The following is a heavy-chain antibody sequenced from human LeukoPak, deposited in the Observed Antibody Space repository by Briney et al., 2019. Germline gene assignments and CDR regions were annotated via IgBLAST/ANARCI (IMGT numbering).Heavy chain of an antibody. CDR2: INPNSGGT. J-gene: IGHJ5*02. CDR3: ASRRPYYDFWSGYPDVFSWSDDRNWFDP. Sequence: PEASVKVSCKASGYTFTGYYMHWVRQAPGQGLEWMGWINPNSGGTNYAQKFQGRVTMTRDTSISTAYMELSRLRSDDTAVYYCASRRPYYDFWSGYPDVFSWSDDRNWFDPWGQGTLVTVSS. CDR1: GYTFTGYY. D-gene: IGHD3-3*01. V-gene: IGHV1-2*02.